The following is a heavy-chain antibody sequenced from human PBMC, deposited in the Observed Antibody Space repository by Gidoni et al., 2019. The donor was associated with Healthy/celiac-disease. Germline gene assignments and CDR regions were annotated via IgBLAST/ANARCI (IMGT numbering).Heavy chain of an antibody. Sequence: QVQLQQWGEGLLTPQETLSLTCAVYGGSFSGYYWSWIRQPPGKGLEWIGEINHSGSTNYNPSLKSRVTISVDTSKNQFSLKLSSVTTADTAVYYCARMVYYFDYWGQGTLVTVSS. CDR3: ARMVYYFDY. V-gene: IGHV4-34*01. CDR2: INHSGST. J-gene: IGHJ4*02. D-gene: IGHD2-8*01. CDR1: GGSFSGYY.